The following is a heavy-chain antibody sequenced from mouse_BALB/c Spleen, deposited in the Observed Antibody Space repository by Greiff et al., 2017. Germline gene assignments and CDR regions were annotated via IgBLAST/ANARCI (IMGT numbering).Heavy chain of an antibody. CDR1: GYTFTDYV. V-gene: IGHV1-81*01. D-gene: IGHD2-10*02. CDR3: ASSYGNYLDY. Sequence: QVQLQQSGPELVKPGASVKMSCKASGYTFTDYVISWVKQRTGQGLEWIGEIYPGSGSTYYNEKFKVKATLTADKSSNTAYMQLSSLTSEDSAVYFCASSYGNYLDYWGQGTTLTVSS. CDR2: IYPGSGST. J-gene: IGHJ2*01.